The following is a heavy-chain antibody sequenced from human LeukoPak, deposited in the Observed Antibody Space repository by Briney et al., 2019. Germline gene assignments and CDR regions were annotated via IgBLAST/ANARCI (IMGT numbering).Heavy chain of an antibody. Sequence: GGSLRLSCAASGFSVSTYEMNWVRQAPGKGLECVSYISSSCTTISYADSVEGRFTISRDNAKNSPYLEMNSLRVEDTAVYYCARGRPEFFGSGTYLNDWGQGTLVTVSS. CDR3: ARGRPEFFGSGTYLND. V-gene: IGHV3-48*03. CDR1: GFSVSTYE. J-gene: IGHJ4*02. CDR2: ISSSCTTI. D-gene: IGHD3-10*01.